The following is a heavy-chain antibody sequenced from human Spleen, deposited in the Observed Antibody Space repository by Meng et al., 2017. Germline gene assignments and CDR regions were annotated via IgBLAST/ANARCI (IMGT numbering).Heavy chain of an antibody. Sequence: GQLQEPGPGLVGPPETLSLTCTVAGGSVSSISSYWSWIRQPPGRGLEWIGDISYSGSTRYNSSLMSRVTISVDTSKNQFSLKLSSVTAADTAVYYCASQEEGGWYAYPGYWGQGTLVTVSS. CDR3: ASQEEGGWYAYPGY. CDR1: GGSVSSISSY. V-gene: IGHV4-61*01. CDR2: ISYSGST. D-gene: IGHD6-19*01. J-gene: IGHJ4*02.